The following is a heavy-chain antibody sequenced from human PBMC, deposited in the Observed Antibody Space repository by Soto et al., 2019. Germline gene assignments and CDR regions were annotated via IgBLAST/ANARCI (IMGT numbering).Heavy chain of an antibody. V-gene: IGHV3-23*01. CDR2: INDNGDST. D-gene: IGHD6-6*01. J-gene: IGHJ5*01. CDR1: GFNFRYYA. CDR3: AKASNSSPWFDSWLES. Sequence: GGSLRLSCAASGFNFRYYAMTWVRQAPGKGLEWVSSINDNGDSTHYADSVKGRFTISRDNSKNTLYLQMNSLTAEDTAVYFCAKASNSSPWFDSWLESWGQGTLVTVSS.